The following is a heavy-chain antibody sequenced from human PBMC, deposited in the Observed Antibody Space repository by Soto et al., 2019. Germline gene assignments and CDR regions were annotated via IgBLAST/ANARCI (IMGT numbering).Heavy chain of an antibody. CDR2: ISYDGSNK. CDR3: AKETYSGPLDY. D-gene: IGHD2-15*01. CDR1: GFTFSSYG. V-gene: IGHV3-30*18. J-gene: IGHJ4*02. Sequence: QVQLVESGGGVVQPGRSLRLSCAASGFTFSSYGMHWVRQAPGKGLEWVAVISYDGSNKYYADSVKGRFTISRDNSKNTLYLQMNSQRAEDTAMYYCAKETYSGPLDYWGQGTLVTVS.